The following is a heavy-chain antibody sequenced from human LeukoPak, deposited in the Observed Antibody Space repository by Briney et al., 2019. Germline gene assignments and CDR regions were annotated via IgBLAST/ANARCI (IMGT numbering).Heavy chain of an antibody. D-gene: IGHD3-10*02. Sequence: ASVKVSCKASGYTFTSYYMHWVRQAPGQGLEWMGIINPSGGSTSYAQKFKGRVPMTRDTSTSTVYMEMSRLRSEDTAVYYCARDPTVCCSGYWGQGTLVTVSS. CDR2: INPSGGST. CDR3: ARDPTVCCSGY. V-gene: IGHV1-46*01. J-gene: IGHJ4*02. CDR1: GYTFTSYY.